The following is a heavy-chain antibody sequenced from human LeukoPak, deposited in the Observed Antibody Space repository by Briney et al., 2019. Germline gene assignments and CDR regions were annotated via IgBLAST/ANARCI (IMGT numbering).Heavy chain of an antibody. CDR2: ISYDGSNK. V-gene: IGHV3-30*18. CDR1: GFTFSSYG. CDR3: AKPRRARIAVAGTLDY. J-gene: IGHJ4*02. D-gene: IGHD6-19*01. Sequence: PRGSLRLSCAASGFTFSSYGMHWVRQAPGKGLEWVAVISYDGSNKYYADSVKGRFTISRDNSKNTLYLQMNSLRAEDTAVYYCAKPRRARIAVAGTLDYWGQGTLVTVSS.